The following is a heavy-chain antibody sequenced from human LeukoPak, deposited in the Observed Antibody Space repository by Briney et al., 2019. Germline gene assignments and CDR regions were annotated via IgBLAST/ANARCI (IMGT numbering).Heavy chain of an antibody. CDR2: IYHSGST. V-gene: IGHV4-30-2*01. CDR3: ARGAGGATPDY. CDR1: GGSISSGGYY. J-gene: IGHJ4*02. D-gene: IGHD1-26*01. Sequence: PSQTMSLTCTVSGGSISSGGYYWSWIRQPPGKGLEWIGYIYHSGSTYYNPSLKSQVTISVDRSKNQFSLKLSSVTAADTAVYYCARGAGGATPDYWGQGTLVTVSS.